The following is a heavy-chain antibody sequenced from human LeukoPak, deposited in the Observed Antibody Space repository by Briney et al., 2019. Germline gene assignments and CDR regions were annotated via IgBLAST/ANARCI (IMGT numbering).Heavy chain of an antibody. D-gene: IGHD3-10*01. J-gene: IGHJ4*02. CDR1: GFTFSRYA. CDR2: ISGSGRNT. V-gene: IGHV3-23*01. Sequence: GGSLRLSCAASGFTFSRYAMTWVRQAPGNGLEWVSTISGSGRNTFYADSVKGRFTISRDNSKNTLHLQTNSLRADDTAVYYCVKDPQSGEVVTWGQGTPVTVSS. CDR3: VKDPQSGEVVT.